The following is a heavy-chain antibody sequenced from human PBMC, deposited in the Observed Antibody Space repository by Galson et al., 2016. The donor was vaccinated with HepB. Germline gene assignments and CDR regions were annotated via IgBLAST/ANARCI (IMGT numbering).Heavy chain of an antibody. CDR1: GFKFANYW. CDR3: ARFRTGSTWFSPLDY. CDR2: IYPRDSDT. Sequence: QSGAEVKKPGESLKISCKTSGFKFANYWIAWVRQTPGKGLQLMGIIYPRDSDTRYSPAFQGQITISADLSISTAYLQWSRLEDSGTAMYYCARFRTGSTWFSPLDYWGPGTRVTVSS. V-gene: IGHV5-51*01. D-gene: IGHD6-6*01. J-gene: IGHJ4*02.